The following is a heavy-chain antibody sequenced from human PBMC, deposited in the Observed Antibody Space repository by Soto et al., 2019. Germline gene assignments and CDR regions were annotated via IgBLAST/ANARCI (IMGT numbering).Heavy chain of an antibody. CDR3: ERGGNYVFDY. CDR2: ISGDGSST. D-gene: IGHD1-26*01. V-gene: IGHV3-74*01. CDR1: GFTFRSHW. J-gene: IGHJ4*02. Sequence: PGGSLRLSCAASGFTFRSHWMHWVRQAPGKGLVWVSRISGDGSSTHYADSVKGRFTISRDNAKNTLYLQMNSLRAGDTAVYYCERGGNYVFDYWGQGTLVTVSS.